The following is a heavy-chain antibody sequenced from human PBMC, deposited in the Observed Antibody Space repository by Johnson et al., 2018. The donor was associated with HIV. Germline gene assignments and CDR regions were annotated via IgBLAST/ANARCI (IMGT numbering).Heavy chain of an antibody. CDR3: AGTPDTGDAFDI. CDR2: ISYDGSNK. CDR1: GFTFSSYA. V-gene: IGHV3-30*04. Sequence: VQLVESGGGVVQPGRSLRLSCAASGFTFSSYAMHWVRQAPGKGLEWVAVISYDGSNKYYADSVKGRFTISRDNSKNTLYLQMNSLRAEDTAVYYCAGTPDTGDAFDIWGQGTMVTVSS. J-gene: IGHJ3*02. D-gene: IGHD3-10*01.